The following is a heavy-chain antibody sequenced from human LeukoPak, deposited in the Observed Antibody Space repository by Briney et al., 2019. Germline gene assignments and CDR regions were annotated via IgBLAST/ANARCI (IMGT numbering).Heavy chain of an antibody. CDR2: ISSSSSYI. CDR1: GFTFSSYS. J-gene: IGHJ4*02. D-gene: IGHD3-22*01. V-gene: IGHV3-21*01. Sequence: GSLRLSCAASGFTFSSYSMNWVRQAPGKGLEWVSYISSSSSYIYYADSVKGRFTISRDNAKNSLYVQMNSLRAEDTAVYYCARDRYYDSSGYTGEGYFDYWGQGTLVTVSS. CDR3: ARDRYYDSSGYTGEGYFDY.